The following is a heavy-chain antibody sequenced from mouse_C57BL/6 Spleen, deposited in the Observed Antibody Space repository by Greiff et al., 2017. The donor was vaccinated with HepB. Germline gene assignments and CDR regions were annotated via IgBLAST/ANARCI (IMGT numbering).Heavy chain of an antibody. CDR2: IWSDGST. J-gene: IGHJ4*01. CDR3: ARHDHEYYAMDY. Sequence: VQLQQSGPGLVAPSQSLSITCTVSGFSLTSYGVHWVRQPPGKGLEWLVVIWSDGSTTYNSALKSRLSISKDNSKSQVFLKMNSLQTDDTAMYYCARHDHEYYAMDYWGQGTSVTVSS. V-gene: IGHV2-6-1*01. CDR1: GFSLTSYG.